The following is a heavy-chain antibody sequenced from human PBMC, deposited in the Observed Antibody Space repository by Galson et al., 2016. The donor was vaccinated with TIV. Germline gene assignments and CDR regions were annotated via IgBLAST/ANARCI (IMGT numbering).Heavy chain of an antibody. CDR2: IDSSGST. CDR1: GDSISSGSYY. Sequence: SETLSLTCTVSGDSISSGSYYWSWIRQPAGKGLEWIGRIDSSGSTNYNPSLKSRVTISLETSKSQLPLNLTSVSAADTAVYYCARATFYYDNSGYYYPYWYFDLCGRGTLVTVSS. V-gene: IGHV4-61*10. CDR3: ARATFYYDNSGYYYPYWYFDL. J-gene: IGHJ2*01. D-gene: IGHD3-22*01.